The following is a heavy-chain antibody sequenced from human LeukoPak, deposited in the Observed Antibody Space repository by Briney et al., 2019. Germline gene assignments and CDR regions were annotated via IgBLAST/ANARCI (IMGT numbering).Heavy chain of an antibody. CDR1: GFTFDDYA. V-gene: IGHV3-9*01. CDR3: AKLQTAVVPAATLGFDS. CDR2: ISWNSGSI. J-gene: IGHJ4*02. Sequence: PGGSLRLSCAASGFTFDDYAMHWVRQAPGKGLEWVSGISWNSGSIGYADSVKGRFTISRDNAKNSLYLQMNSLTVEDTAVYYCAKLQTAVVPAATLGFDSWGQGTLVTVSS. D-gene: IGHD2-2*01.